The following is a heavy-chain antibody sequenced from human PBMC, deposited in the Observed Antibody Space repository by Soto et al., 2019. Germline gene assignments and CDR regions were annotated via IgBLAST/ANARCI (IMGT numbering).Heavy chain of an antibody. Sequence: YWSWIRQPPGKGLEWIGYIYYSGDTYYNPSLKSRVTISVDTSKNQLSLKLSSVTAADTAVYYCARGSAAGTKSPFDYWGQGALVTVSS. CDR2: IYYSGDT. CDR1: Y. D-gene: IGHD6-13*01. CDR3: ARGSAAGTKSPFDY. V-gene: IGHV4-59*01. J-gene: IGHJ4*02.